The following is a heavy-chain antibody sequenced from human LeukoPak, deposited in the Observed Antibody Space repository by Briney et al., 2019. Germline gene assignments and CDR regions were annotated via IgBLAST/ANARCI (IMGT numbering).Heavy chain of an antibody. V-gene: IGHV1-69*04. Sequence: SVNVSCKASGGTFRSDGISGVRQAPGQGLEWMGRIIPILDITNYAQQFQGRVTITADEPTNTAYMALSSLTSEDTAVYFCARGLSGDWFDPWGQGTLVTVSS. CDR1: GGTFRSDG. D-gene: IGHD4-17*01. CDR3: ARGLSGDWFDP. CDR2: IIPILDIT. J-gene: IGHJ5*02.